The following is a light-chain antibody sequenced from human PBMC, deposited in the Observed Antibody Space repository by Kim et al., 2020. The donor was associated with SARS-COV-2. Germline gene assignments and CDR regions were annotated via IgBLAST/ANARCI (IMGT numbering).Light chain of an antibody. CDR2: AAS. J-gene: IGKJ4*01. CDR3: QQSYSTPLT. V-gene: IGKV1-39*01. CDR1: QSISSY. Sequence: DIQMTQYPSSLSASVGDRVTITCRASQSISSYLNWYQQKPGKAPKLLIYAASSLQSAVPSRFSGSGSGTDFTLIISSLQPEDFATYSCQQSYSTPLTFGGGTNVDIK.